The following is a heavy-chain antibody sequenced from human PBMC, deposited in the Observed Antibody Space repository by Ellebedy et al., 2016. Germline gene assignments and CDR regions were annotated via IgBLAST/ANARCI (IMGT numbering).Heavy chain of an antibody. CDR3: TTVYRYNYDSV. CDR2: IKSKTDGGAA. Sequence: GGSLRLSCAASGFTFSNAWMNWVRQAPGKGLEWGGRIKSKTDGGAADYAAPVTGRFTISRDDSKNTLYLQMNSLKTEDTAVYFCTTVYRYNYDSVWGQGTLVTVSS. V-gene: IGHV3-15*01. CDR1: GFTFSNAW. J-gene: IGHJ4*02. D-gene: IGHD5-18*01.